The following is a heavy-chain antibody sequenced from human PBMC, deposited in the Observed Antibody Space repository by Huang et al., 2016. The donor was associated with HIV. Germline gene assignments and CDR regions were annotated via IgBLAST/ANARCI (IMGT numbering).Heavy chain of an antibody. CDR2: IRCDGSNE. CDR1: GFSFDNFG. CDR3: ARAVDGFNSKGFYMDV. Sequence: QVQLVESGGGVVQPGGSLRLSCCASGFSFDNFGMQWCRQAPGKGLELWAFIRCDGSNEYNGESVKGRFSISRDNFENMVYLQMNSLGDGDTAIYYCARAVDGFNSKGFYMDVWGKGTAVIVSS. V-gene: IGHV3-30*02. J-gene: IGHJ6*03. D-gene: IGHD5-12*01.